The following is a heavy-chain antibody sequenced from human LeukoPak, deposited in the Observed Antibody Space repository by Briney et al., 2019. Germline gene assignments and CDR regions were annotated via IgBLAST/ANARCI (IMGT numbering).Heavy chain of an antibody. CDR3: ARHVDGRSWFDP. CDR2: IYYSGST. V-gene: IGHV4-59*08. CDR1: GGSISSYY. J-gene: IGHJ5*02. D-gene: IGHD5-12*01. Sequence: SETLSLTCTVSGGSISSYYWSWIRQPPGKGLEWIGYIYYSGSTYYNPSLKSRVTISIDTSKNQFSLKLSSVTAADTAVYYCARHVDGRSWFDPWGQGTLVTVSS.